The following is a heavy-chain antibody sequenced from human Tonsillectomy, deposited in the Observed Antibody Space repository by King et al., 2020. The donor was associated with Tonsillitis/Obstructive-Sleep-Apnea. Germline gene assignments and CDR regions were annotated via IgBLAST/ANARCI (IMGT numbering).Heavy chain of an antibody. Sequence: VQLVESGAEVKKPGSSVKVSCKASGGTFSSYAISWVRQAPGQGLEWMGGIIPIFGTANYAQKFQGRVTITADESTSTAYMELSSLRSEDTAVYYCARGAVGRFLEWLSLHYYYYMDVWGKGTTVTVSS. CDR3: ARGAVGRFLEWLSLHYYYYMDV. D-gene: IGHD3-3*01. CDR1: GGTFSSYA. V-gene: IGHV1-69*01. J-gene: IGHJ6*03. CDR2: IIPIFGTA.